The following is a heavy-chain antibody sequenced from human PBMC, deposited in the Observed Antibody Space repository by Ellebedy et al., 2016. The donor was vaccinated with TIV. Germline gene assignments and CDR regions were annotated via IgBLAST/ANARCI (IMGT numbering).Heavy chain of an antibody. J-gene: IGHJ5*02. CDR2: ISGSGGST. CDR1: GFTFSSYA. V-gene: IGHV3-23*01. CDR3: AKAPNPPSPP. Sequence: GESLKISXAASGFTFSSYAMSWVRQAPGKGLEWVSAISGSGGSTYYADSVKGRFTISRDNSKNTLYLQMNSLRAEDTAVYYCAKAPNPPSPPWGQGTLVTVSS.